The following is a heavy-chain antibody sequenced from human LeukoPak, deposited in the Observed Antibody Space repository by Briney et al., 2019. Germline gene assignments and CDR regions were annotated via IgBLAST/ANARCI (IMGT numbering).Heavy chain of an antibody. J-gene: IGHJ4*02. CDR1: GFAFSSYS. V-gene: IGHV3-21*01. D-gene: IGHD1-26*01. Sequence: GGSLRLSCAASASGFAFSSYSMNWVRQAPGKGLEWVPSISSSSSYIYYADSLKGRFTISRDNAKNSLYLQMNSLRAEDTAVYYCARDLTGSRTFDYWGQGTLVTVSS. CDR3: ARDLTGSRTFDY. CDR2: ISSSSSYI.